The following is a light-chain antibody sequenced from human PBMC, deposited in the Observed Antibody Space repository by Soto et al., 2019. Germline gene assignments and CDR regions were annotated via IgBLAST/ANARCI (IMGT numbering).Light chain of an antibody. J-gene: IGKJ4*01. CDR2: AAS. V-gene: IGKV3-11*01. CDR1: QSVSSY. CDR3: QQRSNWPLT. Sequence: EIVLTQSPATLSLSPGERATLSCRASQSVSSYLAWYQQKPGQAPRLLIYAASNGATGIPARFSGSGSGTDFTLTISSLEPEDFAVYYCQQRSNWPLTFGGGTKVEIK.